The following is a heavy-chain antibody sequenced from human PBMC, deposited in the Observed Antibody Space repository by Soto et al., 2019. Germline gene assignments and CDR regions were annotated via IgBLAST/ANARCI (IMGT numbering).Heavy chain of an antibody. CDR1: GFTFSNYG. CDR2: ISGSGGST. D-gene: IGHD6-19*01. V-gene: IGHV3-23*01. CDR3: AKGGWHNDY. Sequence: GGSLRLSCAASGFTFSNYGMTWVRQAPGKGLEWVSVISGSGGSTDYADSVKGRFTISRDNSRNTLYLQMNSLRAEDTALYYCAKGGWHNDYWGQGTLVTVS. J-gene: IGHJ4*02.